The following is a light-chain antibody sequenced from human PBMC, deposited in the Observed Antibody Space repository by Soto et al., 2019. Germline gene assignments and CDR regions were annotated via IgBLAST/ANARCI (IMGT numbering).Light chain of an antibody. Sequence: EIVMTQSPATLSVSPGETATLSCRASQSVSYNLAWYQQKPGQGPRLLIYGAFTRATGIAARFSGSGSGTEFTLTISSLQSEYFAVYYCQQYKNWPPLTFGGGTKVEIK. CDR1: QSVSYN. CDR3: QQYKNWPPLT. J-gene: IGKJ4*02. CDR2: GAF. V-gene: IGKV3-15*01.